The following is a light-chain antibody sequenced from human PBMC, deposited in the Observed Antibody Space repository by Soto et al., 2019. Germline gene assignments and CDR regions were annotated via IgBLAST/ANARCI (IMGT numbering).Light chain of an antibody. CDR1: QSISIW. CDR3: QQYNSYPT. CDR2: KAS. J-gene: IGKJ5*01. V-gene: IGKV1-5*03. Sequence: DIQMTQSPSTLSASVGDRVTITCRASQSISIWLAWYQQKPGKAPKLLIYKASSLESGVPSRFSGSGSGTEFTLTITSLQPDDFASYYCQQYNSYPTFGQGTRLEIK.